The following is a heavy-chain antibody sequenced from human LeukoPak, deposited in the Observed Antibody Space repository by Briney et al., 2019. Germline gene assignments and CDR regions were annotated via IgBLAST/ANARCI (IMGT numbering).Heavy chain of an antibody. CDR2: IYYSGST. J-gene: IGHJ5*02. CDR1: GGSVSSGSYY. V-gene: IGHV4-61*01. D-gene: IGHD3-3*01. CDR3: ARVEGYYDFWSGYYLGNNWFDP. Sequence: SETLSLTCTVSGGSVSSGSYYWSWIRQPPGKGLEWIGYIYYSGSTNYNPSLKSRVTISVDTSKNQFSLKLSSVTAADTAVYYCARVEGYYDFWSGYYLGNNWFDPWGQGTLVTVSS.